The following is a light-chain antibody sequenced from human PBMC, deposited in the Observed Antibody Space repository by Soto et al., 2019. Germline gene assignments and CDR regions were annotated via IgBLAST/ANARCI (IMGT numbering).Light chain of an antibody. V-gene: IGKV1-39*01. CDR3: QQSYSSLVT. J-gene: IGKJ4*01. CDR1: QTIATY. CDR2: TSS. Sequence: IEMTQSPASLSASVGDRVTITCRASQTIATYLNWFQHKSGRASKLLIYTSSSVNSGVSSRFRGSGSGTDFTLTINDVQPEDSATYYCQQSYSSLVTFGAGTKVDIK.